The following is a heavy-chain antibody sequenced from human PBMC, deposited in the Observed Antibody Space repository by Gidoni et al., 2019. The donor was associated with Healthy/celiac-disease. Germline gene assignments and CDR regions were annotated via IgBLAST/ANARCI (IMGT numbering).Heavy chain of an antibody. Sequence: QVQLVQSGAAVKKPGASVKVSCKAYGYTFTSYDINWVLQATGQRLEWMGWMNPNSGNTGYAQKFQGRVTMTRNTSISTAYMELSSLRSEDTAVYYCAREARRDYGDLSAFDIWGQGTMVTVSS. CDR3: AREARRDYGDLSAFDI. V-gene: IGHV1-8*01. D-gene: IGHD4-17*01. CDR2: MNPNSGNT. CDR1: GYTFTSYD. J-gene: IGHJ3*02.